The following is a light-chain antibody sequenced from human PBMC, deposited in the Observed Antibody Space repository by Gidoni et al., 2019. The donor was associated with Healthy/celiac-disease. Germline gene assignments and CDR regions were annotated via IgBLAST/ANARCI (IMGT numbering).Light chain of an antibody. J-gene: IGKJ2*01. CDR3: QQRSNWPPYT. CDR2: DAS. V-gene: IGKV3-11*01. Sequence: EIVLTQSPATLSLSPGERATLSCRASQSVSSYLAWYQQKPGQAPRLLRYDASNRATGIPAARFSGSGSGTDFTLTISSLEPEDLAVYYCQQRSNWPPYTFGQGTKLEIK. CDR1: QSVSSY.